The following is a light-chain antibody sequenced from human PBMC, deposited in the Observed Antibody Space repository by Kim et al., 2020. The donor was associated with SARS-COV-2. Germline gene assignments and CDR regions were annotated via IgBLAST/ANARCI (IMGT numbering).Light chain of an antibody. CDR3: QQSYSTPLT. V-gene: IGKV1-39*01. J-gene: IGKJ4*01. CDR2: GAS. CDR1: QSISTY. Sequence: DIHMTQSPSSLSASVGDRVTITCRASQSISTYLNWYQQKPGTAPKLLIYGASSLQSGVPSRFSGSGSGTDFTLTISSLQPEDFATYYCQQSYSTPLTFGGGTKLEI.